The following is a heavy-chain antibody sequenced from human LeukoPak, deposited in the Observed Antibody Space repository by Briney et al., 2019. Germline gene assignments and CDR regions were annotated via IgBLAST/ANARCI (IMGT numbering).Heavy chain of an antibody. J-gene: IGHJ4*02. CDR1: GFTFSSYA. CDR3: ARAFSLSGSLVPFDY. D-gene: IGHD1-26*01. Sequence: PGGSLRLSCAASGFTFSSYAMSWVRQAPGKGLEWVSGINWNGGSTGYADSVKGRFTISRDNAKNSLYLQMNSLRAEDTALYYCARAFSLSGSLVPFDYWGQGTLVTVSS. V-gene: IGHV3-20*04. CDR2: INWNGGST.